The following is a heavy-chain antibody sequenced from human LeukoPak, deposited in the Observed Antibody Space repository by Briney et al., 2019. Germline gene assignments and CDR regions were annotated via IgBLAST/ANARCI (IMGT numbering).Heavy chain of an antibody. CDR3: ARAPARIAAAGY. CDR2: INHSGST. CDR1: GGSFCGYY. J-gene: IGHJ4*02. V-gene: IGHV4-34*01. D-gene: IGHD6-13*01. Sequence: PSETLSLTCAVYGGSFCGYYWSWIRQPPGKGLEWIGEINHSGSTNYNPSLKSRVTISVDTSKNQFSLKLSSVTAADPAVYYCARAPARIAAAGYWGQGTLVTVSS.